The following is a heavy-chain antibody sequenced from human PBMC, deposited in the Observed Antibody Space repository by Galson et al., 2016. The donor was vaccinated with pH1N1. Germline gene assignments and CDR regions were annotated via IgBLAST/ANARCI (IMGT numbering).Heavy chain of an antibody. V-gene: IGHV3-7*01. D-gene: IGHD1-26*01. CDR2: INQDGSRK. Sequence: SLRLSCAASGFIFSDYWMSWVRQAPGEGLEWVAKINQDGSRKYYVDSMKGRCTISRDNAENSLSLQMNSLRVEDTALYYCATEDYYTSLYWGQGILATVSS. J-gene: IGHJ4*02. CDR3: ATEDYYTSLY. CDR1: GFIFSDYW.